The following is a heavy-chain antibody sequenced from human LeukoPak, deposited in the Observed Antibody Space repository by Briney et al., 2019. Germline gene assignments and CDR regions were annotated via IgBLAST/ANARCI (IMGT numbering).Heavy chain of an antibody. CDR1: GFTFSSYA. V-gene: IGHV3-23*01. CDR3: ASGVDFYGYSANDY. D-gene: IGHD2/OR15-2a*01. J-gene: IGHJ4*02. Sequence: GGSLRLSCVASGFTFSSYAMSWVRQAPGKGLEWVSAISGSGTTTYYAASVKGRFTISRDNSKNTLYLQMNSLRAEDTAVYYCASGVDFYGYSANDYWGQGTLVTVSS. CDR2: ISGSGTTT.